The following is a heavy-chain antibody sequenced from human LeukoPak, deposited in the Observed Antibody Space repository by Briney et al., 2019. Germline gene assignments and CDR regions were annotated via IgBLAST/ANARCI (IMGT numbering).Heavy chain of an antibody. CDR1: GGSMSSYY. CDR2: IYNSGTS. Sequence: SETLSLTCTVSGGSMSSYYWNWIRQSPGKGLECIGLIYNSGTSNYNPSLNSRVTISVDTSRTQFSLKLSSVTAADTAVYYCARSYYSGTYYWFDPWGQGTLVTVSS. CDR3: ARSYYSGTYYWFDP. V-gene: IGHV4-59*01. D-gene: IGHD1-26*01. J-gene: IGHJ5*02.